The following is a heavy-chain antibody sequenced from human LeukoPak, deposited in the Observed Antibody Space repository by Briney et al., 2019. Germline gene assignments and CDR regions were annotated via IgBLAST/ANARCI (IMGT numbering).Heavy chain of an antibody. CDR1: GGSISSGGYS. V-gene: IGHV4-30-2*01. J-gene: IGHJ3*02. CDR3: VGYCSGTSCYGNDAFDI. Sequence: PSQTLSLTCAVSGGSISSGGYSWSWIRQPPGKGLEWIGYTYHSGSTYYNPSLKSRVTISVDRSKNQFSLKLSSVTAADTAVYYCVGYCSGTSCYGNDAFDIWVPGTMVTVSS. D-gene: IGHD2-2*01. CDR2: TYHSGST.